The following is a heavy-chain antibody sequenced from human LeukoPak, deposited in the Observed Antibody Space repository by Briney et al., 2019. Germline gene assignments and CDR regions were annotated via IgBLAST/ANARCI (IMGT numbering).Heavy chain of an antibody. CDR3: ARNSADGEGRFGD. CDR1: GYTFTDYD. V-gene: IGHV7-4-1*02. CDR2: INTNTRKP. Sequence: GASVKVSCKSSGYTFTDYDINWVRQAAGQGLEWMGWINTNTRKPTYAQGFTGRFVFSLDTSVSTAYLQINSLKAEDTAVYHCARNSADGEGRFGDWGQGTLVTVSS. D-gene: IGHD3-10*01. J-gene: IGHJ4*02.